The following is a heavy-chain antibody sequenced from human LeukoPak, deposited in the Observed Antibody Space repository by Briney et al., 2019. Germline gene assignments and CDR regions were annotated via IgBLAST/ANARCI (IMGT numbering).Heavy chain of an antibody. CDR3: ARDQGYYGSGSLGGFDY. Sequence: ASVKVSCKASGYTFTGYYMHWVRQAPGQGLEWMGLINPNSGGTNYAQKFQGRVTMTRDTSISTAYMELSRLRSDDTAVYYCARDQGYYGSGSLGGFDYWGQGTLVTVSS. D-gene: IGHD3-10*01. CDR2: INPNSGGT. CDR1: GYTFTGYY. J-gene: IGHJ4*02. V-gene: IGHV1-2*06.